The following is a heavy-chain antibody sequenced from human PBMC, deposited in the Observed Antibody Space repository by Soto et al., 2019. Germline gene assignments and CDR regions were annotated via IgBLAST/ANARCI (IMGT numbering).Heavy chain of an antibody. CDR3: GRGSGLYWFDP. CDR1: GYTFTSYA. Sequence: QVQLVQSGAEVKKPGASVKVSCKASGYTFTSYAMHWVRQAPGQRLEWMGWINAGNGNTKYSQKFQGRVTITRDTSASTAYMELSSLRSEDTAGYYCGRGSGLYWFDPWGQGTLVTVSS. D-gene: IGHD3-10*01. J-gene: IGHJ5*02. CDR2: INAGNGNT. V-gene: IGHV1-3*01.